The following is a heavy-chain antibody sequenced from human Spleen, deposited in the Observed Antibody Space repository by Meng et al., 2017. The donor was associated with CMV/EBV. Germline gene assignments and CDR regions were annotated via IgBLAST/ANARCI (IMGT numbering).Heavy chain of an antibody. CDR3: ATRGFHFDY. J-gene: IGHJ4*02. Sequence: LSCAASGFTFSIFAMSWVRQAPGKGLEWVSTIDNDGDAAYYADSVKGRVTSSRDNSKNTLFLQMNSLRVEDTAVYYCATRGFHFDYWGQGTLVTVSS. V-gene: IGHV3-23*01. CDR2: IDNDGDAA. CDR1: GFTFSIFA.